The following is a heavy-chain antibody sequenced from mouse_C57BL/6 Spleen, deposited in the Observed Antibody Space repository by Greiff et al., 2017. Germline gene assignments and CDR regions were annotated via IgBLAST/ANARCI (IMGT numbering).Heavy chain of an antibody. CDR1: GFTFSDYG. CDR3: ARQGGYD. CDR2: ISSGSSTI. D-gene: IGHD2-2*01. J-gene: IGHJ3*01. Sequence: EVKLVESGGGLVKPGGSLKLSCAASGFTFSDYGMHWVRQAPEKGLEWVAYISSGSSTIYYADTVKGRFTISRDNAKNTLFLQMTSLRSEDTAMYYCARQGGYDWGQGTLVTVSA. V-gene: IGHV5-17*01.